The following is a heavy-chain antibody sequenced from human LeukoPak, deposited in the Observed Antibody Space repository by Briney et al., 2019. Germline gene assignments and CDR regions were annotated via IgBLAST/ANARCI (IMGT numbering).Heavy chain of an antibody. CDR1: VCTIRINY. Sequence: GGSLRLSCAASVCTIRINYMLGLRQAPGKGLEWVSVIYSGGSTFYADSVKGRFTISRDNSNNTLYLQMNSLRAEDTAVYYCAKNYTKPRQGTGLTYWGQGTLVTVSS. CDR2: IYSGGST. J-gene: IGHJ4*02. D-gene: IGHD1-7*01. CDR3: AKNYTKPRQGTGLTY. V-gene: IGHV3-53*01.